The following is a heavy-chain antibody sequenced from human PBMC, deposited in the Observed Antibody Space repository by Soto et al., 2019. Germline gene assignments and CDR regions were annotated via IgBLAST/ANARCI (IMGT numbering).Heavy chain of an antibody. J-gene: IGHJ4*02. D-gene: IGHD4-17*01. CDR3: ARDRWREYGDPTVDY. Sequence: QVQLVESGGGVVQPGGSLRLSCAASGFNFNNYGMHWVRQAPGKGLEWVAVIWYDGSNKYYADSVKGRFTISRDNSKNMLYLQMNSLRAEDTAVYYCARDRWREYGDPTVDYWGQGTLVTVSS. CDR1: GFNFNNYG. V-gene: IGHV3-33*01. CDR2: IWYDGSNK.